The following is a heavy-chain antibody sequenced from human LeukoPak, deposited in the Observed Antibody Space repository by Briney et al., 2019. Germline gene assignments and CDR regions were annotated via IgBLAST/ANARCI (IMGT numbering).Heavy chain of an antibody. V-gene: IGHV1-18*01. CDR1: GYTFTSYG. CDR3: ARGVEAMVRGLYYYMDV. J-gene: IGHJ6*03. Sequence: ASVKVSCKASGYTFTSYGISWVRQAPGQGLEWMGWISAYNGNTNYAQKLQGRVTMTTDTSTSTAYMELRSLRSDDTAVYYCARGVEAMVRGLYYYMDVWGKGTTVTISS. D-gene: IGHD3-10*01. CDR2: ISAYNGNT.